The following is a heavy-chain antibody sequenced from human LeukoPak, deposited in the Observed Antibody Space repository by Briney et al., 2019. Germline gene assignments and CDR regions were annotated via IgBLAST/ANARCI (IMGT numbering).Heavy chain of an antibody. D-gene: IGHD2-2*01. CDR3: ARHRAHIVVVPAASPFDY. CDR2: IYYSGST. V-gene: IGHV4-39*01. CDR1: GGSISSSSYY. J-gene: IGHJ4*02. Sequence: SETLSLTCTVSGGSISSSSYYWGWIRQPPGKGLEWIGSIYYSGSTYYNPPLKSRVTISVDTSKNQFSLKLSSVTAADTAVYYCARHRAHIVVVPAASPFDYWGQGTLVTVSS.